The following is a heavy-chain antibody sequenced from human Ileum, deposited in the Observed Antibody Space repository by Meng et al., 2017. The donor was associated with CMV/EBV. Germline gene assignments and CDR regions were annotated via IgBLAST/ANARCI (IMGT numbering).Heavy chain of an antibody. V-gene: IGHV3-53*01. CDR1: GFTVSSNY. CDR2: IYSGGST. J-gene: IGHJ6*02. CDR3: AREIYCSSRSCYTHYGMDV. Sequence: GGSLRPSCAASGFTVSSNYMSWVRQAPGKGLEWVSVIYSGGSTYYADSVKGRFTISRDNSKNTLYLQMNSLRAEDTAVYYCAREIYCSSRSCYTHYGMDVWGQGTTVTVSS. D-gene: IGHD2-2*02.